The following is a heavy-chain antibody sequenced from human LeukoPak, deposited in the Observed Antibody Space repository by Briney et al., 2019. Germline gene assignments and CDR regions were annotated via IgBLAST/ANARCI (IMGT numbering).Heavy chain of an antibody. D-gene: IGHD3-9*01. CDR1: GYTFTSYA. CDR3: ARVEDYDILTGFDY. CDR2: INAGNGNT. V-gene: IGHV1-3*03. J-gene: IGHJ4*02. Sequence: ASVKVSCKASGYTFTSYAMHWVRQAPGQRLEWMGWINAGNGNTKYSQEFQGRVTITRDTSASTAYMELSSLRAEDTAVYYCARVEDYDILTGFDYWGQGTLVTVSS.